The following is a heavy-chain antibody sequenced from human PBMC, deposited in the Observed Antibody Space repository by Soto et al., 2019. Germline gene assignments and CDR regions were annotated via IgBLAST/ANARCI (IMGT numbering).Heavy chain of an antibody. CDR1: GFTFNNYG. J-gene: IGHJ4*02. V-gene: IGHV3-30*03. CDR2: ISFDGRNT. D-gene: IGHD3-16*02. CDR3: ARVYYDYIWGSYRYAYFDY. Sequence: SLRLSCAASGFTFNNYGMHWVRQAPGKGLEWVVVISFDGRNTYYADPVKGRFTISRDNSENTLYLQMNSLRAEDTAVYYCARVYYDYIWGSYRYAYFDYWGQGTLVTVSS.